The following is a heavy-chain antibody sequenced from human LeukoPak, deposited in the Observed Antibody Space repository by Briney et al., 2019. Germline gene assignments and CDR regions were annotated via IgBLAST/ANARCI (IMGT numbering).Heavy chain of an antibody. V-gene: IGHV4-59*08. Sequence: PSETLSLTCTVSGGSISSYYWSWIRQPPGKGLEWIGYIYYSGSTYYNPSLKSRVTISVYTSKNQFSLKLSSVTAADTAVYYCARGGYYYDSSGYYPNNWFDPWGQGTLVTVSS. J-gene: IGHJ5*02. CDR1: GGSISSYY. D-gene: IGHD3-22*01. CDR2: IYYSGST. CDR3: ARGGYYYDSSGYYPNNWFDP.